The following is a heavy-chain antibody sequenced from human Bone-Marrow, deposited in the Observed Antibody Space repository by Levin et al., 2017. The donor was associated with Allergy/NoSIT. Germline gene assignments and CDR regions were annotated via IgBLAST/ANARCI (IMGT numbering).Heavy chain of an antibody. CDR2: IYYSGST. CDR3: ASAYYGSGSYYKGGYYYYYGMDV. CDR1: GGSISSYY. J-gene: IGHJ6*02. V-gene: IGHV4-59*01. Sequence: SETLSLTCTVSGGSISSYYWSWIRQPPGKGLEWIGYIYYSGSTNYNPSLKSRVTISVDTSKNQFSLKLSSVTAADTAVYYCASAYYGSGSYYKGGYYYYYGMDVWGQGTTVTVSS. D-gene: IGHD3-10*01.